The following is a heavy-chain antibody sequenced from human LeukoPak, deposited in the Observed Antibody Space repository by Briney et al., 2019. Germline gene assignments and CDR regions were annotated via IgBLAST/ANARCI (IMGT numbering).Heavy chain of an antibody. Sequence: SETLSLTCTVSGGSISGYYWSWIRQPPGKGLEWIGYIYYSGNTNYNPSLKSRVTISVDTSKSQFSLKLSSVTAADTAVYYCARGGRHSDSWGQGTLVTVSS. D-gene: IGHD1-26*01. CDR2: IYYSGNT. CDR3: ARGGRHSDS. CDR1: GGSISGYY. V-gene: IGHV4-59*08. J-gene: IGHJ4*02.